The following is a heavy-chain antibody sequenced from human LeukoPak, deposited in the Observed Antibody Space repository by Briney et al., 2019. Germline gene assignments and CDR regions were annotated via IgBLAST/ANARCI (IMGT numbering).Heavy chain of an antibody. Sequence: GGPLRLSCAASGFTFSSYAMHWVRQAPGKGLEWVAVISYDGSNKYYADSVKGRFTISRDNSKNTLYLQMNSLRAEDTAVYYCANALGELSLYLDCWGQGTLVTVSS. V-gene: IGHV3-30*04. D-gene: IGHD3-16*02. CDR3: ANALGELSLYLDC. J-gene: IGHJ4*02. CDR1: GFTFSSYA. CDR2: ISYDGSNK.